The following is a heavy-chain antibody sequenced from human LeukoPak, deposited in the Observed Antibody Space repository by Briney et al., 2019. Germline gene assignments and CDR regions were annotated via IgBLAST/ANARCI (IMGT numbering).Heavy chain of an antibody. V-gene: IGHV3-23*01. CDR3: AKGDSSSWYGGGRLDY. Sequence: GGSLRLSCAASGFTFSSYAMSWVRQAPGKGLEWVSAISGSGGSTYYADSVKGRFTISRDNSKNTLYLQMNSLRAEDTAVYYCAKGDSSSWYGGGRLDYWGQGTLVTVSS. J-gene: IGHJ4*02. CDR1: GFTFSSYA. CDR2: ISGSGGST. D-gene: IGHD6-13*01.